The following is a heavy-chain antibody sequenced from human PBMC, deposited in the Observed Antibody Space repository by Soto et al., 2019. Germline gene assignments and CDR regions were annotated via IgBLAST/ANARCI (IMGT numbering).Heavy chain of an antibody. Sequence: PGGSLRLSCAASGFTFSSYAMSWVRQGPGKGLEWVSAISGSGGSTYYGDSVEGRFTISRDHSKNTLDLQINRLRAEDTAVYYCAIVFDYSGQGTLVTVSA. CDR3: AIVFDY. J-gene: IGHJ4*02. CDR2: ISGSGGST. CDR1: GFTFSSYA. V-gene: IGHV3-23*01.